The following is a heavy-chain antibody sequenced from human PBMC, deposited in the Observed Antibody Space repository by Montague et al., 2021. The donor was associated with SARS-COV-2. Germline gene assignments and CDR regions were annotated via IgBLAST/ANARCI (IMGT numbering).Heavy chain of an antibody. J-gene: IGHJ3*02. D-gene: IGHD3-10*01. CDR2: IYYSGST. V-gene: IGHV4-59*08. CDR3: SRNTSERITMVQAFDI. Sequence: SETLSLTCTVSGGSISSYYWSWIRQPPGKGLEWIGYIYYSGSTNYNPSLKSRVTISVDTYKNQFSLKLRTVTAADKTVYYCSRNTSERITMVQAFDIWGQGIMVTVSS. CDR1: GGSISSYY.